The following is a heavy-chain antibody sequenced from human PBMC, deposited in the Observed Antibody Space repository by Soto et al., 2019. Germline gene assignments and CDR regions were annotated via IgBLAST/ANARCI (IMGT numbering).Heavy chain of an antibody. CDR2: ISTTSTCI. V-gene: IGHV3-21*01. D-gene: IGHD1-26*01. CDR1: GFIFSGYS. Sequence: GGSLRLSCAGAGFIFSGYSMNWVRQAPGKGLEWGSSISTTSTCIYYADSVKGRFTVSRDNAKNSLYLQMTGLRPEDTAMYYCARDGIVGTPDFFDYWGQGTLVTVSS. CDR3: ARDGIVGTPDFFDY. J-gene: IGHJ4*02.